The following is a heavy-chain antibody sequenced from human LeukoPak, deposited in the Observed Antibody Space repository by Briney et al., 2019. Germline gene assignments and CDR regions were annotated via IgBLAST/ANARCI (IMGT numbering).Heavy chain of an antibody. D-gene: IGHD4-11*01. Sequence: PGGSLRLSCAASGFTVSSNYMSWVRQAPGKGLEWVSVIYSSGSTYYADSVKGRFTISRDNSKNTLYLQMNSLRAEDTAVYYCARGGLQRPFDYWGQGTLVTVSS. CDR2: IYSSGST. CDR3: ARGGLQRPFDY. V-gene: IGHV3-53*01. J-gene: IGHJ4*02. CDR1: GFTVSSNY.